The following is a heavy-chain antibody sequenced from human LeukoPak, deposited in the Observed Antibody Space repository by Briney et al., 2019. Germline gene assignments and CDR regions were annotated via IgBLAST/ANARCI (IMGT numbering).Heavy chain of an antibody. CDR3: ARGGHYCGGDCYNAFDI. D-gene: IGHD2-21*02. Sequence: ASVKVSCKASGGTFSSYAISWVRQAPGQGLEWMGRIIPILGIANYAQKFQGRVTITADESTSTAYMELSSLRSEDTAVYYCARGGHYCGGDCYNAFDIWGQGTMVTVSS. V-gene: IGHV1-69*04. J-gene: IGHJ3*02. CDR1: GGTFSSYA. CDR2: IIPILGIA.